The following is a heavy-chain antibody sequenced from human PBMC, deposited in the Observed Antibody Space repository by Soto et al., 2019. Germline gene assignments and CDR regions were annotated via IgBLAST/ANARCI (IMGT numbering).Heavy chain of an antibody. CDR3: ARVYVSNWFDS. D-gene: IGHD3-16*01. CDR1: GGSINSYD. CDR2: VYYSGST. J-gene: IGHJ5*01. V-gene: IGHV4-59*08. Sequence: SETLSLSCTVSGGSINSYDWSWIRQPPGKGLEWIGCVYYSGSTNYNPSLKSRVTISVDTSKNQFSLKLSSVTAADTAVYYCARVYVSNWFDSWGQGTLVTVSS.